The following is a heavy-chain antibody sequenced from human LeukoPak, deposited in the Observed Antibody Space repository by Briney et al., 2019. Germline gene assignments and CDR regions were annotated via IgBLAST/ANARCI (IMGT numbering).Heavy chain of an antibody. CDR1: GGTFSSYA. V-gene: IGHV1-69*06. CDR2: IIPIFGTA. CDR3: AKPQPSHTVTNAFDI. J-gene: IGHJ3*02. Sequence: SVKVSCKASGGTFSSYAISWVRQAPGQGLEWMGGIIPIFGTANYAQKFQGRVTITADKSTSTAYMELSSLRAEDTAVYYCAKPQPSHTVTNAFDIWGQGTMVTVSS. D-gene: IGHD4-11*01.